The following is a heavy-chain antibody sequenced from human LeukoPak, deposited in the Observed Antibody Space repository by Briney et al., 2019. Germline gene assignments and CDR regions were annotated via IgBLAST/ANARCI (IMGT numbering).Heavy chain of an antibody. Sequence: PGGSLRLSCAASGFTFSSYSMNWVRQAPGKGLEWVSPISSSSSYIYYADSVKGRFTISRDNAKNSLYLQMNSLRAEDTAVYYCARGTYGDYVSPDYWGQGTLVTVSS. V-gene: IGHV3-21*01. CDR3: ARGTYGDYVSPDY. D-gene: IGHD4-17*01. J-gene: IGHJ4*02. CDR1: GFTFSSYS. CDR2: ISSSSSYI.